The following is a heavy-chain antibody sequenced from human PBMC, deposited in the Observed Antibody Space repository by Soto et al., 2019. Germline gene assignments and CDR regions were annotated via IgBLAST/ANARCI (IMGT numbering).Heavy chain of an antibody. CDR3: AKGPFSVTIAGMDV. Sequence: QVQLVESGGGVVQPGRSLRLSCAVSGFTFRQYGMHWVRQAPGKGLEWVAIISYDGSYKNYADSVRGRFTVSRDNSNNTLSLHMSSLRVEDTATYYCAKGPFSVTIAGMDVWGQGTTVTVSS. V-gene: IGHV3-30*18. J-gene: IGHJ6*02. CDR1: GFTFRQYG. CDR2: ISYDGSYK. D-gene: IGHD3-10*01.